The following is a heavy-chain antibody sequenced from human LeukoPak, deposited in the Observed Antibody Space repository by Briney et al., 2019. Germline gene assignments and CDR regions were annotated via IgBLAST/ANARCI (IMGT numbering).Heavy chain of an antibody. Sequence: GRSLRLSCAASGFTVRGTYMTSVRHAPGKRPEWLSDVYNDGSTHYADSVNGRFTISRDNSKNTLYLQMNSLRVEDTAVYFCAREGGLGYCSYISCALDVWGKGTTVIVSS. CDR3: AREGGLGYCSYISCALDV. CDR2: VYNDGST. CDR1: GFTVRGTY. D-gene: IGHD2-2*01. V-gene: IGHV3-66*02. J-gene: IGHJ6*04.